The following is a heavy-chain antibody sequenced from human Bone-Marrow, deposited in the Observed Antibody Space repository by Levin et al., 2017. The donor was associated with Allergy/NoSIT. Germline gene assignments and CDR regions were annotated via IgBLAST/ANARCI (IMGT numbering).Heavy chain of an antibody. CDR3: ARGWFGELLSH. CDR1: GFTVSSNY. V-gene: IGHV3-53*01. J-gene: IGHJ4*02. Sequence: GGSLSLSCAASGFTVSSNYMSRVRQAPGKGPEWVSVIYSGGSTYYADSVKGRFTISRDNSKNTLYLQMNSLRAEDTAVYYCARGWFGELLSHWGQGTLVTVSS. CDR2: IYSGGST. D-gene: IGHD3-10*01.